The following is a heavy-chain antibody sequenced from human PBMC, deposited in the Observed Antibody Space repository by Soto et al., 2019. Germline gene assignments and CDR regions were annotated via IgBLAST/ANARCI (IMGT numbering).Heavy chain of an antibody. CDR3: AKATLRVVHPLVFDH. J-gene: IGHJ4*02. V-gene: IGHV3-7*03. CDR2: IKQDGSEK. CDR1: GFTFSSYW. Sequence: MRLSCAASGFTFSSYWMSWVRQAPGKGLEWVANIKQDGSEKYYVDSVKGRFTISRDNSKNTLYLQMNSLRAEDTAVYYCAKATLRVVHPLVFDHWGQGSLVTVSS. D-gene: IGHD3-3*01.